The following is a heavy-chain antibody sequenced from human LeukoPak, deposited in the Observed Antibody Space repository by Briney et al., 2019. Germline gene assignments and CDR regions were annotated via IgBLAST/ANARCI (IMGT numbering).Heavy chain of an antibody. CDR1: GDSVSSNSAV. V-gene: IGHV6-1*01. CDR2: TYYRSRWYN. Sequence: SQTLSLTCAISGDSVSSNSAVWNWIRQSPSRGLEWLGRTYYRSRWYNDYAVSVKSRISVNPDTSKNQFSLQLNSVTPEDTAVYYCTRGGAAAGFDFWGRGTLVTVSS. J-gene: IGHJ4*02. CDR3: TRGGAAAGFDF. D-gene: IGHD6-13*01.